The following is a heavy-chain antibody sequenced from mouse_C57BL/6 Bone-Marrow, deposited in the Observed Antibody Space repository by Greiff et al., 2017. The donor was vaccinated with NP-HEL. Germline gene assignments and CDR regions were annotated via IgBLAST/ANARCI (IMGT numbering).Heavy chain of an antibody. CDR3: ARHPHDSNDEWYFDV. D-gene: IGHD2-12*01. CDR1: GFTFSSYG. J-gene: IGHJ1*03. Sequence: DVKLVESGGDLVKPGGSLKLSCAASGFTFSSYGMSWVRQTPDKRLEWVATISSGGSYNYSPDSVKGRFTISRDNAKNTLYLHMSRLKSEDTAMYYCARHPHDSNDEWYFDVWGTGTTVTVSS. CDR2: ISSGGSYN. V-gene: IGHV5-6*02.